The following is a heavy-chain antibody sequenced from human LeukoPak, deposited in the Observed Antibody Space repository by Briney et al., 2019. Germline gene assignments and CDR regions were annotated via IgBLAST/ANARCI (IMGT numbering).Heavy chain of an antibody. CDR3: ARDLALPYCSGGSCYSPDDYYYYYGMDV. Sequence: GGSLRLSCIGSGFSFSSYSMNWVRQAPGKGLEWVSSISSSSSYIYDADSVKGRFTISRDNAKNSVYLQMNSLRAEDTAVYYCARDLALPYCSGGSCYSPDDYYYYYGMDVWGQGTTVTVSS. CDR1: GFSFSSYS. D-gene: IGHD2-15*01. CDR2: ISSSSSYI. J-gene: IGHJ6*02. V-gene: IGHV3-21*01.